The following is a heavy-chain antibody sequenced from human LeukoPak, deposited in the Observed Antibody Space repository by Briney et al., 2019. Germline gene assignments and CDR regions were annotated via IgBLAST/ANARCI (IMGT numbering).Heavy chain of an antibody. CDR3: ARRRFHSSSSEGFDY. CDR2: INWNGGST. V-gene: IGHV3-20*04. D-gene: IGHD6-6*01. Sequence: RSGGSLRLSCAASGFTFDDYAMSWVRQVPGKGLEWVSGINWNGGSTGYADSVKGRFTISGDNAKNSLYLQMYSLRVEDTASYYCARRRFHSSSSEGFDYWGQGTLVTASS. J-gene: IGHJ4*02. CDR1: GFTFDDYA.